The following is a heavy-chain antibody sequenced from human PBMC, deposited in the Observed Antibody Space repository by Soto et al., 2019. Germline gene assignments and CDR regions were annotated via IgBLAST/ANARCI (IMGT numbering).Heavy chain of an antibody. J-gene: IGHJ4*02. Sequence: QVQLVQSGAEVKKPGASVKVSCKASGYTFTSYCLHWVRQAPGQGLEWMGIINPSGVSTTYAQKLTGRVNMTRDTYTSKVYMELSSLTSEDTAVYFCARALWNGYSWAYYWGQGTLVTVSS. CDR3: ARALWNGYSWAYY. CDR1: GYTFTSYC. V-gene: IGHV1-46*03. D-gene: IGHD3-3*01. CDR2: INPSGVST.